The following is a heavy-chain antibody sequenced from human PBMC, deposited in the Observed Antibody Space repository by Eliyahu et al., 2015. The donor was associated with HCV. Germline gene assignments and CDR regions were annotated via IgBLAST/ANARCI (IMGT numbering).Heavy chain of an antibody. J-gene: IGHJ2*01. Sequence: EVQLVESGGGLVQPGGSLRLSCAASGFTVSSXYMSWVRQAPGKGLEWVSVIYSGGSTYYADSVKGRFTISRDNSKNTLYLQMNSLRAEDTAVYYCARDRDYYDSSGYGYFDLWGRGTLVTVSS. D-gene: IGHD3-22*01. CDR3: ARDRDYYDSSGYGYFDL. CDR1: GFTVSSXY. CDR2: IYSGGST. V-gene: IGHV3-66*01.